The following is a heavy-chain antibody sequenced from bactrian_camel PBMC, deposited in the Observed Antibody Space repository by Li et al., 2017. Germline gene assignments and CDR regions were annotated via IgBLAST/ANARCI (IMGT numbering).Heavy chain of an antibody. CDR1: GDFYSLGV. J-gene: IGHJ4*01. CDR3: AAGQYYGFDRLLAPDAYDY. Sequence: HVQLVESGGGSVQAGGSLSLSRIASGDFYSLGVVGWFRRAPGKEREAVAAIDSRGRSTYTESVKGRFTIRRDNNQNTIYMQLNNLQPEDTAMYYCAAGQYYGFDRLLAPDAYDYWGQGTQVTVS. CDR2: IDSRGRS. V-gene: IGHV3S53*01. D-gene: IGHD5*01.